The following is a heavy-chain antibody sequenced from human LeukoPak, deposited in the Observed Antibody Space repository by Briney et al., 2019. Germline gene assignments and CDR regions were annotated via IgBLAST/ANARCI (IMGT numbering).Heavy chain of an antibody. D-gene: IGHD2-21*02. CDR2: ISYRGAT. CDR1: GESITKINW. V-gene: IGHV4-4*02. Sequence: PSETLSLTCAVSGESITKINWWSWVRQSSRKGLEWIGEISYRGATNYNPSLKRRVSISLDDSNNQFSLTLTSVTAADTAIYYCARVISGDVDYWGQGILVTVSS. J-gene: IGHJ4*02. CDR3: ARVISGDVDY.